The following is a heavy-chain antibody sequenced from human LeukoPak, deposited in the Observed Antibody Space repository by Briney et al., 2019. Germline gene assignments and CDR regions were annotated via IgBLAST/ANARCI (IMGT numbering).Heavy chain of an antibody. Sequence: PSETLSLTYTVSGGSISSYYWSWIRQPPGNGLEWIGYIYYSGSTNYNPSLKSRVTISVDTSKNQFSLKLSSVTAADTAVYYCARIADCSGGRCYSGIFDYWGQGTLVTVSS. CDR1: GGSISSYY. V-gene: IGHV4-59*01. D-gene: IGHD2-15*01. J-gene: IGHJ4*02. CDR3: ARIADCSGGRCYSGIFDY. CDR2: IYYSGST.